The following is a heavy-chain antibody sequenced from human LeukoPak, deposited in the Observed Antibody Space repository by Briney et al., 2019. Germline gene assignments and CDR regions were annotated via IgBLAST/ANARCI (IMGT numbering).Heavy chain of an antibody. Sequence: GESLKISCKGSGYTFTGYYMHWVRQAPGQGLEWMGRINPNSGGTNYAQKFQGRVTMTRDTSISTAYMELSRLRSDDTAVYYCARRRQAPSYGMDVWGQGTTVTVSS. CDR1: GYTFTGYY. CDR2: INPNSGGT. CDR3: ARRRQAPSYGMDV. J-gene: IGHJ6*02. V-gene: IGHV1-2*06.